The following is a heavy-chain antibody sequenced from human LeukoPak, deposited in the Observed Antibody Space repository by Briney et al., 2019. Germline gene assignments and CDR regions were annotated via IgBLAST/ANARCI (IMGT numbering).Heavy chain of an antibody. CDR1: GFTFSSYN. J-gene: IGHJ4*02. Sequence: GGSLRLTCAASGFTFSSYNMNWVRQAPGKGLEWVSYISSSSSTISYADSVKGRFTISRDNAKNSLYLQMNSLRAEDRAVYYCARGPSGYHNTGGQGTLVTVSS. CDR3: ARGPSGYHNT. CDR2: ISSSSSTI. V-gene: IGHV3-48*01. D-gene: IGHD5-12*01.